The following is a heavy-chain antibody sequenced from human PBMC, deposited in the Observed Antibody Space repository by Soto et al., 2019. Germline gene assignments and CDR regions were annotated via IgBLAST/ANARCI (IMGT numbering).Heavy chain of an antibody. CDR2: IWYDGSNK. Sequence: QVQLVESGGGVVQPGRSLRLSCAASGFTFSSYGMHWVRQAPGKGLEWVAVIWYDGSNKYYADSVKGRFTSSRDNSKNTLYLQMNSLRAEDTAVYYCARDLMVRGVITVFDYWGQGTLVTVSS. CDR3: ARDLMVRGVITVFDY. J-gene: IGHJ4*02. D-gene: IGHD3-10*01. CDR1: GFTFSSYG. V-gene: IGHV3-33*01.